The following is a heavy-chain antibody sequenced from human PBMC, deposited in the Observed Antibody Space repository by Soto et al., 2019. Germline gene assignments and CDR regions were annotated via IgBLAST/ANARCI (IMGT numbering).Heavy chain of an antibody. Sequence: QVQLVASGGGVVQPGRSLRLSCAASGFTFSSYAMHWVRQAPGKGLEWVAVISYDGSNKYYADSVKGRFTISRDNSKNTLYLQMNSLRAEDTAVYYCARDRRTGYSYGYEGFDYWGQGTLVTVSS. V-gene: IGHV3-30-3*01. D-gene: IGHD5-18*01. J-gene: IGHJ4*02. CDR1: GFTFSSYA. CDR3: ARDRRTGYSYGYEGFDY. CDR2: ISYDGSNK.